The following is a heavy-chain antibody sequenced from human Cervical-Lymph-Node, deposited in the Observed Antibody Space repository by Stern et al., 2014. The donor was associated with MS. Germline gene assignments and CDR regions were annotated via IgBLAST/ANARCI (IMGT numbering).Heavy chain of an antibody. CDR3: ARRIRRYGYTFSD. V-gene: IGHV4-39*01. CDR1: GGSLSSYSYY. Sequence: QVQLQESGPGLVKPSETLSLTCTVSGGSLSSYSYYWGWIRQPPGKGLEWIGTFYYSGATYYNPSLKSRVTISGDTSKNQFSLKLSSVTAADTAVYYCARRIRRYGYTFSDWGQGSLVIVSS. J-gene: IGHJ4*02. D-gene: IGHD2/OR15-2a*01. CDR2: FYYSGAT.